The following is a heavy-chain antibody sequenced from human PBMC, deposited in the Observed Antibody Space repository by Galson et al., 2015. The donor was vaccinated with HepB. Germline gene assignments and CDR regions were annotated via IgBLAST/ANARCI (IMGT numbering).Heavy chain of an antibody. CDR3: TTGGRGSYSPFDY. Sequence: SLRLSCAASGFTFSNYWMHWVRHAPGKGLEWVGRIKSKTDGGTTDYAAPVKGRFTISRDDPKNTLYLQMNSLKTEDTAVYYCTTGGRGSYSPFDYWGQGTLVTVSS. CDR2: IKSKTDGGTT. D-gene: IGHD1-26*01. CDR1: GFTFSNYW. J-gene: IGHJ4*02. V-gene: IGHV3-15*01.